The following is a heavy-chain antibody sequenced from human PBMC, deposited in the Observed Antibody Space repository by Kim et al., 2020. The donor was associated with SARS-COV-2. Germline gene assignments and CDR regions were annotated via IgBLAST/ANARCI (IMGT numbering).Heavy chain of an antibody. V-gene: IGHV4-34*01. Sequence: SETLSLTCAVYGGSFSGYYWSWIRQPPGKGLEWIGEINHSGSTNYNPSLKSRVTISVDTSKNQFSLKLSSVTAADTAVYYCARPSLYYYYYGMDVWGQGT. D-gene: IGHD6-6*01. CDR1: GGSFSGYY. CDR2: INHSGST. J-gene: IGHJ6*02. CDR3: ARPSLYYYYYGMDV.